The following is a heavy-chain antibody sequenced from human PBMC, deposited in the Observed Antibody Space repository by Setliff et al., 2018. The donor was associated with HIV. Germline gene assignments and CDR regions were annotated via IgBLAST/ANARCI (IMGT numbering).Heavy chain of an antibody. CDR1: GFTFSSYA. V-gene: IGHV3-23*01. J-gene: IGHJ6*02. CDR2: ISGSGGDT. Sequence: GGSLRLSCASSGFTFSSYAMTWVRQAPGKGLECVAVISGSGGDTYYADSVKGRFTIARDNSKNTLYLQMSSLRAEDPAVYYCARIRGFCSGGSCYPYYYYAMDVWGQGTTVTVSS. CDR3: ARIRGFCSGGSCYPYYYYAMDV. D-gene: IGHD2-15*01.